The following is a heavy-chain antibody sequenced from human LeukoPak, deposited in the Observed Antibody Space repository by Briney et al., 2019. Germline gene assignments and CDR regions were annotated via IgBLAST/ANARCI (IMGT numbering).Heavy chain of an antibody. J-gene: IGHJ4*02. CDR2: IKQDGSEK. D-gene: IGHD2-2*02. V-gene: IGHV3-7*01. CDR1: GFTFSSYW. Sequence: GGSLRLSCAASGFTFSSYWMSWVRQAPGKGLEWVANIKQDGSEKYYVDSVKGRFTISRDNAKNSLYLQMNSLRAEDTAVYYCARDRSLLGTSSFTPMYYFDYWGQGTLVTVSS. CDR3: ARDRSLLGTSSFTPMYYFDY.